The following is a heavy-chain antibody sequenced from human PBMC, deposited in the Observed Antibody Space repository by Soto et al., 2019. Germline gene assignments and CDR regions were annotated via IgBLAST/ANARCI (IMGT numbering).Heavy chain of an antibody. Sequence: QVQLVESGGGVVQPGRSLRLSCAASGFTFSYHGMHWVRQAPGKGLEWLAVMSYDGSSQYYADSVKGRFTISRDNSKNTLYLQMNSLRDEDTGVYYCARDRGFCSGGTCSLFGLWGQGTLVTVSS. CDR1: GFTFSYHG. J-gene: IGHJ4*02. V-gene: IGHV3-30*03. CDR3: ARDRGFCSGGTCSLFGL. CDR2: MSYDGSSQ. D-gene: IGHD2-15*01.